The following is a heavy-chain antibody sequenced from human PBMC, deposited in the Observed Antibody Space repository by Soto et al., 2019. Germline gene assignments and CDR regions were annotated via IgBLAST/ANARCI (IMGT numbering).Heavy chain of an antibody. J-gene: IGHJ4*02. D-gene: IGHD1-26*01. V-gene: IGHV2-26*01. CDR1: GFSLSKARMG. Sequence: QVTLKESGPVLVKPTETLTLTCSVSGFSLSKARMGVSWIRQPPGKALEWLAHIFWNDERSYNTSLKSRLTISSDTTQTQEVLTMTNVDPVDTFTYFCARALREGLPIYYFDSWGQGTLVTVSS. CDR2: IFWNDER. CDR3: ARALREGLPIYYFDS.